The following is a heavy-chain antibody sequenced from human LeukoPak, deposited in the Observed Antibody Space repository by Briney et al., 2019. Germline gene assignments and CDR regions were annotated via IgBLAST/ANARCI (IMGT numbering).Heavy chain of an antibody. Sequence: PGGSLRLSCAASGFIFSSYSMNWVRQAPGKGLEGVSSISSSGNYIYYADSMKGRFTISRDDAKSSVYLQMNSLRVEDTAVYYCARDILTGYIDYWGQGTLVTVSS. CDR3: ARDILTGYIDY. D-gene: IGHD3-9*01. CDR1: GFIFSSYS. J-gene: IGHJ4*02. V-gene: IGHV3-21*01. CDR2: ISSSGNYI.